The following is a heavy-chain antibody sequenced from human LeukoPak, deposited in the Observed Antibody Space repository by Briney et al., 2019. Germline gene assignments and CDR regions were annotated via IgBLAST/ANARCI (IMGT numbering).Heavy chain of an antibody. CDR3: AVPIRGWYDY. D-gene: IGHD6-19*01. Sequence: GGSLRLSCVDSGFTFSNYWMTWVRQAPGKGLEWVANIKQDGSEKNYVDSVKGRFTISRDNAKNSLYLQMNSLRAEDTAVYYCAVPIRGWYDYWGQGTLVTVSS. J-gene: IGHJ4*02. CDR2: IKQDGSEK. CDR1: GFTFSNYW. V-gene: IGHV3-7*01.